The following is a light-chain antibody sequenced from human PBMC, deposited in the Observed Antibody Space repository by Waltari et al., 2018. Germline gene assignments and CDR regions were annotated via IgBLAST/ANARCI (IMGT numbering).Light chain of an antibody. Sequence: IQLTQSPSFLSASVGDRVTISCRASQGTNVYLAWYQQKPGKAPKLLIYGTSTLQSGVPSRFSGSGSGTEFTLRISSLQPEDFATYYCQQLKSFLVTFGQGTPLDIK. CDR2: GTS. V-gene: IGKV1-9*01. CDR1: QGTNVY. CDR3: QQLKSFLVT. J-gene: IGKJ5*01.